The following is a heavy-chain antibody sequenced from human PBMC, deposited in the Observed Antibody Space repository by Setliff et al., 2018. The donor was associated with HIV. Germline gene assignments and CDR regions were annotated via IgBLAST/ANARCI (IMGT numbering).Heavy chain of an antibody. CDR2: IYQNGNT. D-gene: IGHD3-22*01. V-gene: IGHV4-38-2*02. J-gene: IGHJ4*02. Sequence: SETLSLTCSVSGYFISNGYYWGWIRQPPGKGLEWVGTIYQNGNTYYSPSLESRVSVSMDMSRNQFSVKLNSATAADTAVYYCARQAWHYDRDGYFIDYWGQGKRVTVSS. CDR1: GYFISNGYY. CDR3: ARQAWHYDRDGYFIDY.